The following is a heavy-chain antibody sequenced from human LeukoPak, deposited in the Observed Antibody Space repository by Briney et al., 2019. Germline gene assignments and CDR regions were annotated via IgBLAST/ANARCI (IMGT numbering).Heavy chain of an antibody. Sequence: ASVNVSCKAFGYTFSSHAMNWVRQAPGQGLELMGWINTNTRIPTYAQGFAGRFVFSLDTSVTTAYLQITSLKAEDTAAYYCARDLVSAGFDIWGQGTMVTVSS. V-gene: IGHV7-4-1*02. CDR3: ARDLVSAGFDI. J-gene: IGHJ3*02. CDR2: INTNTRIP. D-gene: IGHD6-6*01. CDR1: GYTFSSHA.